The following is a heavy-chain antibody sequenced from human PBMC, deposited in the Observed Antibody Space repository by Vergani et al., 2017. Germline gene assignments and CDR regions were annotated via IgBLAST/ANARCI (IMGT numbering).Heavy chain of an antibody. CDR2: LCPSGST. J-gene: IGHJ6*02. CDR3: ARDMVRGVIPLNYGMDV. Sequence: QVQLQESGPGLVKPSETLSLTCSASGAPISYWCWSWLRQPAGKGLEWIGRLCPSGSTNYKPSLKSRVTMSIDTSKNQFSLKLTSVTAADTAVYYCARDMVRGVIPLNYGMDVWGRGTTVTVSS. V-gene: IGHV4-4*07. CDR1: GAPISYWC. D-gene: IGHD3-10*01.